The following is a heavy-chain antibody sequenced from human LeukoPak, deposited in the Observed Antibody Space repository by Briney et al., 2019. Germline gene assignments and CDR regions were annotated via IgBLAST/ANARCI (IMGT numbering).Heavy chain of an antibody. Sequence: GASVTVSCKASGYTFTTYYIHWARQAPGQGLEWMGIINPSGGNTGYTQKFQGRVTMTRDMSTSTVYMELSSLTSDDTAVYYCAREPPESFYFDYWGQGTLVTVSS. CDR2: INPSGGNT. CDR3: AREPPESFYFDY. V-gene: IGHV1-46*01. J-gene: IGHJ4*02. D-gene: IGHD3-16*01. CDR1: GYTFTTYY.